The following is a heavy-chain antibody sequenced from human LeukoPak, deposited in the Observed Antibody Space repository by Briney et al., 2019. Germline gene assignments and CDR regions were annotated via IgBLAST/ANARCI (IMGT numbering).Heavy chain of an antibody. D-gene: IGHD3-3*01. CDR3: AREADYDPYYYYGMAV. J-gene: IGHJ6*02. CDR2: IIPIFGTA. V-gene: IGHV1-69*13. Sequence: SVKVSCKASGGTFSSYAISWVRQAPGQGLEWMGGIIPIFGTANYALKFQGRVTITADESTSTVYMELSSLRSEDTAVYYCAREADYDPYYYYGMAVWGQGTTVTVSS. CDR1: GGTFSSYA.